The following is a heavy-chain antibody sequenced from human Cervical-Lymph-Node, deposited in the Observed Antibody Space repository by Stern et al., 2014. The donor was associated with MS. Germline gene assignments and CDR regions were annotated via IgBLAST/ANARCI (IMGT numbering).Heavy chain of an antibody. Sequence: EVQLVESGGGLVQPGGSLRLSCADSEFTFRTYWMHWVRLVPGKELMWVSRINEDGSTTNDADSVKGRFTISRDNGRNTLYLQMNSLRAEDTAVYYCARDLSERDDSWGQGTLVTVSS. V-gene: IGHV3-74*01. CDR2: INEDGSTT. CDR3: ARDLSERDDS. CDR1: EFTFRTYW. J-gene: IGHJ4*02.